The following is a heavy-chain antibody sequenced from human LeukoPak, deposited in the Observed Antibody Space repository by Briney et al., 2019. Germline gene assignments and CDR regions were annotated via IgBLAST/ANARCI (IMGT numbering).Heavy chain of an antibody. CDR1: GGSISSYY. CDR3: AREGNNWFDP. J-gene: IGHJ5*02. CDR2: IYYSGST. Sequence: SETLSLTCTVSGGSISSYYWSWIRQPPGKGLEWIGYIYYSGSTNYNPSLKSRVTISVDRSKNQFSLKLSSVTAADTAVYYCAREGNNWFDPWGQGTLVTVSS. V-gene: IGHV4-59*12. D-gene: IGHD6-13*01.